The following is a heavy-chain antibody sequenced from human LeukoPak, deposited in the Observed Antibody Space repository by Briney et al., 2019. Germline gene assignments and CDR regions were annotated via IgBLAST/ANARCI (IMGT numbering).Heavy chain of an antibody. J-gene: IGHJ4*02. CDR1: GLTFNNYA. V-gene: IGHV3-23*01. Sequence: GGSLRLSCAASGLTFNNYAMTWVRQAPGKGLEWVSAIRSSGVTTYYADSVKGRFTISRDNSKNTLYLQMNGLRAEDTAVYYCAKARDDFGVDTIDYWGQGTLVTVSS. CDR2: IRSSGVTT. D-gene: IGHD3-3*01. CDR3: AKARDDFGVDTIDY.